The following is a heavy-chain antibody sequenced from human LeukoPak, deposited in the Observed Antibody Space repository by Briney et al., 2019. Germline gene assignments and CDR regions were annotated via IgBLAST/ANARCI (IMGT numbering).Heavy chain of an antibody. D-gene: IGHD4-11*01. CDR1: GGTFISYA. Sequence: ASVKVSCKASGGTFISYAISWVRQAPGQGREWMGGIIPIFGTANYAQKFQGRATITADESTSTAYMELSSLRSEDTAVYYCARERGPRDLQQSYYYYYMGVWGKGTTVTVSS. V-gene: IGHV1-69*13. J-gene: IGHJ6*03. CDR2: IIPIFGTA. CDR3: ARERGPRDLQQSYYYYYMGV.